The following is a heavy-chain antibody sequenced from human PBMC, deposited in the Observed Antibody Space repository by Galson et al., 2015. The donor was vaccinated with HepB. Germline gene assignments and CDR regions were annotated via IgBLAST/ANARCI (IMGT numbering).Heavy chain of an antibody. CDR2: INPSGGST. J-gene: IGHJ4*02. V-gene: IGHV1-46*01. CDR1: GYTFTSYY. Sequence: SVKVSCKASGYTFTSYYMHWVRQAPGQGLEWMGIINPSGGSTSYAQKFRGRVTMTRDTSTSTVYMELSSLRSEDTAVYYCASEISDYGDYGTSDYWGQGTLVTVSS. CDR3: ASEISDYGDYGTSDY. D-gene: IGHD4-17*01.